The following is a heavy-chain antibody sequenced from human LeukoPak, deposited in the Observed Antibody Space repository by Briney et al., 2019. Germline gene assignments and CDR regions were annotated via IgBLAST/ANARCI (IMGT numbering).Heavy chain of an antibody. Sequence: ASVKVSCKASGYTFTDYDIHWVRQAPGQGLEWMGWIKPRSGGTNSAQKFQGRITTTRDTSISTAFMELSRLSPDDTAVYFCARLYRPIDAFDIWGQGTMVTVSS. CDR1: GYTFTDYD. CDR3: ARLYRPIDAFDI. CDR2: IKPRSGGT. V-gene: IGHV1-2*02. D-gene: IGHD5-12*01. J-gene: IGHJ3*02.